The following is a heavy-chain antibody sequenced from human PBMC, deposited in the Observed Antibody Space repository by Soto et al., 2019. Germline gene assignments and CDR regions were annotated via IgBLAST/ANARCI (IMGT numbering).Heavy chain of an antibody. D-gene: IGHD3-9*01. CDR3: ATTYYDIVTGYSCEY. V-gene: IGHV3-21*03. J-gene: IGHJ4*02. Sequence: EVQLVESGGGLVKPGGSLRLSCAASGFTFSSYSMNWVRQAPGKGLEWVSSISSSSSYIYYADSVKGRFTISRDNAKNSLYLQMNSLRAEDTAVYYCATTYYDIVTGYSCEYWGQGTLVTVSS. CDR2: ISSSSSYI. CDR1: GFTFSSYS.